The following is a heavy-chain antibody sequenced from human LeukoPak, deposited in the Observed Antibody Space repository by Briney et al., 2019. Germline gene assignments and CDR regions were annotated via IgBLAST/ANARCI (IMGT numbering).Heavy chain of an antibody. D-gene: IGHD3-22*01. V-gene: IGHV1-18*01. CDR3: ARAITMIVRAGDY. CDR2: IDSRNGHT. CDR1: GYTFTNYG. J-gene: IGHJ4*02. Sequence: GASVKVSCKASGYTFTNYGITWVRQAPGQGLEWMRWIDSRNGHTKYGQKLQGRVIMTTDTSTSTTYMELRSLRSDDTAVYYCARAITMIVRAGDYWGQGTLVTVSS.